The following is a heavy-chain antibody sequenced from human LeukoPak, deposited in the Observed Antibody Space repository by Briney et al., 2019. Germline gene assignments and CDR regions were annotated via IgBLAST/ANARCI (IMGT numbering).Heavy chain of an antibody. J-gene: IGHJ4*02. CDR3: AVGRDIRVAGPGGYFDY. V-gene: IGHV3-11*01. Sequence: LSLTCAVYGGSFSGYYWSWIRQAPGKGLEWISYISPGGQTTYFADSVKGRVTLPRDNAKNSLSLQMNSLTADDTAVYFCAVGRDIRVAGPGGYFDYWGQGTLVAVSS. CDR1: GGSFSGYY. CDR2: ISPGGQTT. D-gene: IGHD6-19*01.